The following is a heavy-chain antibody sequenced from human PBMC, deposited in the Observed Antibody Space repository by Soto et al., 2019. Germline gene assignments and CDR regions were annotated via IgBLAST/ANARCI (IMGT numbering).Heavy chain of an antibody. CDR3: ASGDEHSTSQPHS. J-gene: IGHJ4*02. CDR1: GYIFTNYA. CDR2: IYTGNGNT. V-gene: IGHV1-3*04. Sequence: VQLVXSXAEVKXPGASVKVSCKTSGYIFTNYAMNWVRQAPXQRLEWMGWIYTGNGNTKYSQTXQXXXXXXXXXXXXXXXXXXXXXRSEDTALYYCASGDEHSTSQPHSWGQGTLVTVSS. D-gene: IGHD3-10*01.